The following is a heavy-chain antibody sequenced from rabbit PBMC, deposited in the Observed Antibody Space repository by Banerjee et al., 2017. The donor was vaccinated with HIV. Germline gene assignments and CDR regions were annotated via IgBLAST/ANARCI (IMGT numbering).Heavy chain of an antibody. CDR2: IDTGDGKT. V-gene: IGHV1S45*01. CDR3: ARVGDYGDYGGFNL. J-gene: IGHJ4*01. CDR1: GFSFSSGLP. Sequence: QEQLEESGGGLVKPGASLTLTCKASGFSFSSGLPMCWVRQAPGKGLEWIASIDTGDGKTYYASWVNGRFTISLDNAQNTVTLQMTSLTAADTATYFCARVGDYGDYGGFNLWGQGTLVTVS. D-gene: IGHD2-1*01.